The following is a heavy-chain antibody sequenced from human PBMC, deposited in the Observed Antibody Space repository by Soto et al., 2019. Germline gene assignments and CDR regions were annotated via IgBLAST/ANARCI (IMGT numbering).Heavy chain of an antibody. CDR2: IYYSGST. D-gene: IGHD3-22*01. V-gene: IGHV4-39*01. Sequence: SETLSLTCTVSGGSISSSSYYWGWIRQPPGRGLEWIGSIYYSGSTYYNPSLKSQVNKSVDTSKKQISMKLTTVTAADTAVYYCARRLYYDSSGFEGGGMDVWGQGTTVT. J-gene: IGHJ6*02. CDR1: GGSISSSSYY. CDR3: ARRLYYDSSGFEGGGMDV.